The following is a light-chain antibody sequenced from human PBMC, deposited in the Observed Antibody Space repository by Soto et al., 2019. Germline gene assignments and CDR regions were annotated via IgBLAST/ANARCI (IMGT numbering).Light chain of an antibody. Sequence: QSVLTQPASVSASPGQSITISCTGGKNDIGSSDYVSWYQQHPGKAPKLIIYGVSNRPSGTSDRFSGSKSGNTASLTISGLQADDEADYYCSSSTSSNTLVFGGGTQLTV. V-gene: IGLV2-14*01. CDR3: SSSTSSNTLV. J-gene: IGLJ3*02. CDR2: GVS. CDR1: KNDIGSSDY.